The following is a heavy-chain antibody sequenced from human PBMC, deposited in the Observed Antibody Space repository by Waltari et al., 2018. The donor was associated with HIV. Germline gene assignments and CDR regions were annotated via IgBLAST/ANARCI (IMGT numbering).Heavy chain of an antibody. Sequence: EVQLVASGGGLVQPGGSLGLLCAASGFTFCMYCRSWVRQAPGKGLEWVANRKQDGSEKYYVDSMKGRFTISRDNAKNSLYLQINSLRAEDTAVYYCAGRSPARRLNWFDPWGQGTLVIVSS. CDR3: AGRSPARRLNWFDP. CDR2: RKQDGSEK. V-gene: IGHV3-7*01. J-gene: IGHJ5*02. CDR1: GFTFCMYC. D-gene: IGHD2-8*01.